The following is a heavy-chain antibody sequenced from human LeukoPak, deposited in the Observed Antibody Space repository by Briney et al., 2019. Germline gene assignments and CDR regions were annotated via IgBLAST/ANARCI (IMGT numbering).Heavy chain of an antibody. CDR3: ARRLAPRPPGS. D-gene: IGHD6-6*01. CDR1: GGSFNDYY. V-gene: IGHV4-34*01. J-gene: IGHJ5*02. Sequence: SETLSLTCAVYGGSFNDYYWNWIRQPPGKGLEWIGEINHRGSTNYNPSLKSRVTISVDTSKNQFSLKLSSVTAADTAIYYCARRLAPRPPGSWGQGTLVTVSS. CDR2: INHRGST.